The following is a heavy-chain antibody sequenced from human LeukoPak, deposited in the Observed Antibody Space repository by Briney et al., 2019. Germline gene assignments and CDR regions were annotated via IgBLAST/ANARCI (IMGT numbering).Heavy chain of an antibody. CDR2: IRYDGDNK. Sequence: GGSLRLSCAASGFTFSSYGMHWVRQAPGKGLEWVAFIRYDGDNKYYADSVKGRFTISRDNSKNTLYLQMNSLRAEDTAVYYCARGLNWIQLWSLWGQGTLVTVSS. CDR3: ARGLNWIQLWSL. CDR1: GFTFSSYG. D-gene: IGHD5-18*01. V-gene: IGHV3-30*02. J-gene: IGHJ4*02.